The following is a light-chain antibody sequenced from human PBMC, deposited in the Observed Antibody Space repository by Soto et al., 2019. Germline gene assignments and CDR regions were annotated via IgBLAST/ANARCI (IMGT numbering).Light chain of an antibody. CDR3: RQSKT. Sequence: ENVLTQSPATMSVSPGESATLSCRASQSVDINLAWYQKKAGQAPRLLIYGASSRATGIPDRFSGSGSGTHFTRTISRLEPEDSAVYYCRQSKTFGQGTKVDIK. CDR2: GAS. CDR1: QSVDIN. J-gene: IGKJ1*01. V-gene: IGKV3-20*01.